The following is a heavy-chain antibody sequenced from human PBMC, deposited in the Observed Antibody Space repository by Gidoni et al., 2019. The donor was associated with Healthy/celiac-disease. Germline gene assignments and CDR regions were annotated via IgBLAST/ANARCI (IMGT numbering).Heavy chain of an antibody. CDR1: GGSISSYY. J-gene: IGHJ4*02. Sequence: QVQLPESGPGLVKPSEPLSLTSTVSGGSISSYYWSWIRQPPGKGLEWIGYIYYSGSTNYNPSFKSRVNISVDKSKNQFSLKLSSVTAADTAVYYCARDLPLGYWGQGTLVTVSS. V-gene: IGHV4-59*01. CDR2: IYYSGST. CDR3: ARDLPLGY. D-gene: IGHD3-16*01.